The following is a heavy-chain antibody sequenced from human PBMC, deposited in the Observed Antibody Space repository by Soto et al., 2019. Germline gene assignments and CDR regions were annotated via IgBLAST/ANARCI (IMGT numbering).Heavy chain of an antibody. CDR1: GGSFSGYY. V-gene: IGHV4-34*01. Sequence: QVQLQQWGAGLLKPSETLSLTCAVYGGSFSGYYWSWIRQPPGKGLEWIGEINHSGSTNYNPSLKSRVTISVDTSKNQFSLKLSSVTAADTAVYYSAGRFKNYCSGGSCHDYWGQGTLVTVSS. J-gene: IGHJ4*02. CDR3: AGRFKNYCSGGSCHDY. CDR2: INHSGST. D-gene: IGHD2-15*01.